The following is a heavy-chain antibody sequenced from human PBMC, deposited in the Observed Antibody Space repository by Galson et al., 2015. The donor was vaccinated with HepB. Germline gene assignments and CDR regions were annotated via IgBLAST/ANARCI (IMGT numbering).Heavy chain of an antibody. CDR1: GYTFTSYG. CDR3: ARDYPYSSTSCHPEVWFDP. D-gene: IGHD2-2*01. CDR2: ISAYNGNT. V-gene: IGHV1-18*01. Sequence: SVKVSCKASGYTFTSYGISWVRQAPGQGLEWMGWISAYNGNTNYAQKLQGRVTMTTDTSTSTAYMELRSLRSDDTAVYYCARDYPYSSTSCHPEVWFDPWGQGTLVTVSS. J-gene: IGHJ5*02.